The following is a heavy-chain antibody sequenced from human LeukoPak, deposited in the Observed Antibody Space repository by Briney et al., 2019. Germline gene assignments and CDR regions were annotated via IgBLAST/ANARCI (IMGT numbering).Heavy chain of an antibody. Sequence: SETLSLTCTVSGGSISSSSYYWGWIRQPPGKGLEWIGSIYYSGSTYYNPSLKSRVTISVDTSKNQFSLKLSSVTAADTAVYYCARSPVDTAMVPKGGAFDIWGQGTMVTVSS. V-gene: IGHV4-39*01. D-gene: IGHD5-18*01. CDR2: IYYSGST. CDR1: GGSISSSSYY. CDR3: ARSPVDTAMVPKGGAFDI. J-gene: IGHJ3*02.